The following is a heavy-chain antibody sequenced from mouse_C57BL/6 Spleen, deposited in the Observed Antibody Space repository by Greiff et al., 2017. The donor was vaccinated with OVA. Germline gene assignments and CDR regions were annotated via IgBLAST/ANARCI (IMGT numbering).Heavy chain of an antibody. CDR3: ARAFYYAYYFDD. D-gene: IGHD1-1*01. Sequence: EVQLQESGPGLVKPSQSLSLTCSVTGYSITSGYYWNWIRQFPGNKLEWMGYISYDGSNNYNPSLKNRISITRDTSKNQFFLKLNSVTTEDTATYYCARAFYYAYYFDDWGQGTTLTVSS. CDR1: GYSITSGYY. J-gene: IGHJ2*01. V-gene: IGHV3-6*01. CDR2: ISYDGSN.